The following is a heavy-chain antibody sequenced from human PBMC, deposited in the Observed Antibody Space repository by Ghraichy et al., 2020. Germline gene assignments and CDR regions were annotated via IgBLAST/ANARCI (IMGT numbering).Heavy chain of an antibody. D-gene: IGHD1-7*01. V-gene: IGHV3-33*01. CDR1: GFTFSIYG. CDR2: IWSDGSHK. Sequence: LSLTCEASGFTFSIYGIHWARQAPGKGLEWVAVIWSDGSHKYYGDSVKGRFTISRDNSKNTVYLLMNSLRAEDTALYYCARDRHNWNYGIDYWGQGTLVAVSS. CDR3: ARDRHNWNYGIDY. J-gene: IGHJ4*02.